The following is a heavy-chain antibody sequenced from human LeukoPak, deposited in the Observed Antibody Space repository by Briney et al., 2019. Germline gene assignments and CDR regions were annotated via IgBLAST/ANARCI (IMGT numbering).Heavy chain of an antibody. J-gene: IGHJ5*02. D-gene: IGHD3-10*01. CDR2: IYKTGST. CDR1: GGSISSGAYY. Sequence: SETLSLTCTVSGGSISSGAYYWSWIRQPAGKGLEWIGRIYKTGSTNYNPSLKSRVTISVDTPKNQFSLKLSSVTAADTAVYYCAREGLAMVRGVLPKEAWGWFDPWGQGALVTVSS. CDR3: AREGLAMVRGVLPKEAWGWFDP. V-gene: IGHV4-61*02.